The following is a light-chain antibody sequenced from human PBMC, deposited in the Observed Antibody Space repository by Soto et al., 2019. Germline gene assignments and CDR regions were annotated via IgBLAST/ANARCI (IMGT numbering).Light chain of an antibody. Sequence: EIVMTQSPATLSVSPGERATLSCRASQSVSSNLAWYQQTPGQAPRLLIYGASTRATGIPARFSGSGSGTEFTLTISSLQSEDFAVYYCQQYNTWPQTFGQGTKVEIK. V-gene: IGKV3-15*01. CDR3: QQYNTWPQT. J-gene: IGKJ1*01. CDR1: QSVSSN. CDR2: GAS.